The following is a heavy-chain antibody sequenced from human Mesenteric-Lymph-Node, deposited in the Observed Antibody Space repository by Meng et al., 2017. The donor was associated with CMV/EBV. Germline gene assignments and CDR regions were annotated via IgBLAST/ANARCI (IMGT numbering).Heavy chain of an antibody. CDR3: ARDLLYCSSTSCQNWFDP. CDR1: GFIFSKYV. J-gene: IGHJ5*02. D-gene: IGHD2-2*01. CDR2: ISGSTGST. V-gene: IGHV3-21*04. Sequence: GESLKISCVASGFIFSKYVMNWVRQAPGKGLEWVSSISGSTGSTYYADAVKGRFTISRDNAKNSLYLQMNSLRAEDTALYHCARDLLYCSSTSCQNWFDPWGQGTLVTVSS.